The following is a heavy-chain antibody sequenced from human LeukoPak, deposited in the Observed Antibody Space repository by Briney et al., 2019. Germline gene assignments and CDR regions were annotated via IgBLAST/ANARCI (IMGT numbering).Heavy chain of an antibody. Sequence: GGSLRLSCAASGFSFSNYGMHWVRQAPGKGLEWVAVIWYDGSNAYYADSVKGRFTISRDNSKNTLYLQMNTLRDEDTAVYYCARDAGRVASLDYWGQGTLVTVSS. D-gene: IGHD3-10*01. V-gene: IGHV3-33*01. CDR1: GFSFSNYG. J-gene: IGHJ4*02. CDR3: ARDAGRVASLDY. CDR2: IWYDGSNA.